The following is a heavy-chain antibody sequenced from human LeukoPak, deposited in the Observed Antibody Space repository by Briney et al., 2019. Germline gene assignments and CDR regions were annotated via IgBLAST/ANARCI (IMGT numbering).Heavy chain of an antibody. CDR3: ARVPRTGTRSYNWFDP. Sequence: SETLSLTCTVSGGSISTYYWGWLRQPPGKGLEWIGYVSSNEGTNYNPSLKSRVTILVDTSKNQFSLKLSSVTAADTAVYYCARVPRTGTRSYNWFDPWGQGTLVTVSS. V-gene: IGHV4-59*01. CDR2: VSSNEGT. CDR1: GGSISTYY. J-gene: IGHJ5*02. D-gene: IGHD7-27*01.